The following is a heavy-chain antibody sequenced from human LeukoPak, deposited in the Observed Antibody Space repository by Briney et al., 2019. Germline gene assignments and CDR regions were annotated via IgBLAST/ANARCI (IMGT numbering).Heavy chain of an antibody. CDR3: AKDGGSGTYYNY. J-gene: IGHJ4*02. CDR2: ISGSGYST. Sequence: GGSLRLSCAASGFTFSSYAMSWVRQAPGKGLEWVSGISGSGYSTYYADSVKGRFTISRDNSKNTLYLQMNSLRAEDTAVYYCAKDGGSGTYYNYWGQGTLVTVS. D-gene: IGHD1-26*01. CDR1: GFTFSSYA. V-gene: IGHV3-23*01.